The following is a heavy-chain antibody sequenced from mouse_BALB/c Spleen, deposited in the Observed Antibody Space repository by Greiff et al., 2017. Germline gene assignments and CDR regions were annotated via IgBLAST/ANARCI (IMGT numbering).Heavy chain of an antibody. V-gene: IGHV5-17*02. J-gene: IGHJ2*01. Sequence: EVQRVESGGGLVQPGGSRKLSCAASGFTFSSFGMHWVRQAPEKGLEWVAYISSGSSTIYYADTVKGRFTISRDNPKNTLFLQMTSLRSEDTAMYYCARWGGNLDYWGQGTTLTVSS. D-gene: IGHD2-1*01. CDR2: ISSGSSTI. CDR3: ARWGGNLDY. CDR1: GFTFSSFG.